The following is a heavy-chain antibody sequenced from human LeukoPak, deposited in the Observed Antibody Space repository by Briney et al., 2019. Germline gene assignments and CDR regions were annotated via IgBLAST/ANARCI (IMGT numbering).Heavy chain of an antibody. D-gene: IGHD5-18*01. CDR2: INQDGGEK. J-gene: IGHJ6*03. V-gene: IGHV3-7*01. CDR3: ARERKGIQLWPRGHDYYYMDV. CDR1: GFTFSNYW. Sequence: GGSLRLSCAASGFTFSNYWMTWVRQAPGKGLEWVAHINQDGGEKYYVDSVKGRFTISRDNAKNSLYLQMNSLRAEDTAVYYCARERKGIQLWPRGHDYYYMDVWGKGTTVTVSS.